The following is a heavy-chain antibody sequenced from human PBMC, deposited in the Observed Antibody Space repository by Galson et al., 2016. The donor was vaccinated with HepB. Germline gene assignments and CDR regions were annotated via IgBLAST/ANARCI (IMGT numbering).Heavy chain of an antibody. CDR3: VSRGAQWLVTADS. CDR1: GITFRSYT. J-gene: IGHJ4*02. D-gene: IGHD5-12*01. CDR2: ISSDGGST. Sequence: LRLSCAVSGITFRSYTMNWVRQAPGKGLEYVSAISSDGGSTYYIDSVKGRFTISRDNSKNSLYLQMSSLRTEDTAVYYCVSRGAQWLVTADSWGQGTLVVVSS. V-gene: IGHV3-64D*06.